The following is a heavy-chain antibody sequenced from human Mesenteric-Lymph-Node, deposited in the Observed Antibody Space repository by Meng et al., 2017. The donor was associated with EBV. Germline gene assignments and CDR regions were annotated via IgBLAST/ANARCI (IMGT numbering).Heavy chain of an antibody. Sequence: QVQLVESGGGLVKPGGSLRLSGAASGFTFSDCYMSWIRQAPGKGLEWLSYISRSGTTIYYADSVKGRFTISRDNAKNSLYLHMESLRAEDTAVYYCARGMGDGYGKSDPIDYWGQGTLVTVAS. J-gene: IGHJ4*02. CDR2: ISRSGTTI. CDR3: ARGMGDGYGKSDPIDY. V-gene: IGHV3-11*01. D-gene: IGHD5-24*01. CDR1: GFTFSDCY.